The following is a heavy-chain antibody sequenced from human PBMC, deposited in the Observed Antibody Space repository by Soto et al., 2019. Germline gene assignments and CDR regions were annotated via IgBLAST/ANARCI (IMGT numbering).Heavy chain of an antibody. J-gene: IGHJ4*02. CDR3: AKETGPRWLQHEYYFDY. Sequence: PGGSLRLSCAASGFTFSSYGMHWVRQAPGKGLEWVAVISYDGSNKYYADSVKGRFTISRDNSKNTLYLQMNSLRAEDTAVYYCAKETGPRWLQHEYYFDYWGQGTLVTVSS. CDR1: GFTFSSYG. D-gene: IGHD5-12*01. V-gene: IGHV3-30*18. CDR2: ISYDGSNK.